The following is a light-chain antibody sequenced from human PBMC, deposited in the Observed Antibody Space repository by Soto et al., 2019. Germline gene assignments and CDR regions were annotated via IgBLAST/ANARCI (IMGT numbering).Light chain of an antibody. J-gene: IGKJ2*01. CDR1: QDISNY. V-gene: IGKV1-33*01. CDR2: DAS. Sequence: DIQMTQSPSTLSASVGDRVTITCQASQDISNYLYWYQQKPGKAPKLLIYDASNLETGVPSRFSGSRSGTDFTITISSLQHEDIATYYCRQYDNLPPYTFGQGTKLEIK. CDR3: RQYDNLPPYT.